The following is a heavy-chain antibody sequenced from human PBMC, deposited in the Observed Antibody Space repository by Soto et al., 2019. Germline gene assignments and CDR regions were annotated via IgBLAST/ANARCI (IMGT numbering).Heavy chain of an antibody. D-gene: IGHD3-22*01. CDR1: GGTFSSYA. CDR2: IIPIFGTA. Sequence: QVQLVQSGAEVKKPGSSVKVSCKASGGTFSSYAISWVRQAPGQGLEWMGGIIPIFGTANYAQKFQGRVTITADESTSTAYMELSSLRSEDTAVYYCARDVIDSSGYYPYYYYGMDVWGQGTTVTVSS. V-gene: IGHV1-69*12. CDR3: ARDVIDSSGYYPYYYYGMDV. J-gene: IGHJ6*02.